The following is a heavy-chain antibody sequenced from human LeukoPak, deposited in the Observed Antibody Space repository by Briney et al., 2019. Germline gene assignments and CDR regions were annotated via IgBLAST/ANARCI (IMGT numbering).Heavy chain of an antibody. CDR3: VRDDYGGQKAFFDY. V-gene: IGHV1-18*01. D-gene: IGHD4/OR15-4a*01. Sequence: SVTVSYMASVYTFTQYGFSWVRQAPGQGLEGMGWICVYNGNTAYIQHLQDRVTMTSDTATSTAYLELRSLRSDDTAVYYCVRDDYGGQKAFFDYWGEGALGTVSS. CDR2: ICVYNGNT. J-gene: IGHJ4*02. CDR1: VYTFTQYG.